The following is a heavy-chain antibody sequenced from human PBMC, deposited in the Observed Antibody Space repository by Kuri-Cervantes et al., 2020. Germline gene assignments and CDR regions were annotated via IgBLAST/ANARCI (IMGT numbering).Heavy chain of an antibody. CDR2: ISSSGSTI. D-gene: IGHD3-10*01. J-gene: IGHJ4*02. CDR3: AREVFTMVRGVTE. V-gene: IGHV3-11*01. CDR1: GFTFSAYY. Sequence: GESLKISCAASGFTFSAYYMSWIRQAPGKGLEWVSYISSSGSTIYYADSVKGRFTISRDNAKNSLYLQMNSLRAEDTAVYYCAREVFTMVRGVTEWGQGTLVTVSS.